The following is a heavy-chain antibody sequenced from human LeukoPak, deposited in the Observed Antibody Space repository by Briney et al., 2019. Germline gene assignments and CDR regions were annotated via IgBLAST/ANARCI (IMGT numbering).Heavy chain of an antibody. J-gene: IGHJ4*02. Sequence: GGSLRLSCAASGFTLSSYGMHWVRQAPGKGLEWVAFIRYDGSNKYYADSVKGRFTISRDNSKNTLYLQMNSLRAEDTALYHYARSVRYDFWSGLGYYFDYWGQGTLVTVPP. V-gene: IGHV3-30*02. CDR1: GFTLSSYG. CDR2: IRYDGSNK. CDR3: ARSVRYDFWSGLGYYFDY. D-gene: IGHD3-3*01.